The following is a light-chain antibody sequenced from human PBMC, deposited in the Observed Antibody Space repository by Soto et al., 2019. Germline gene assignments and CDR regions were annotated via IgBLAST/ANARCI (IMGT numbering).Light chain of an antibody. J-gene: IGLJ1*01. CDR1: SGSLS. V-gene: IGLV1-44*01. CDR2: NNY. CDR3: AGGDDRLSGLYV. Sequence: QSVLTQPPSASGTPGQRVTISCSASSGSLSVDWYQHLPGTAPKLLIYNNYQRPSGVPDRFSGSKSGTSASLVISGLQSEDDADYYCAGGDDRLSGLYVFGTGTKLTVL.